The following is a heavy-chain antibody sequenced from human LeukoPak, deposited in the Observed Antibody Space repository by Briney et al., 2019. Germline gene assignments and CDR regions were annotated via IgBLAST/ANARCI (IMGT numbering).Heavy chain of an antibody. CDR3: ARVNRADYDILTGYSGYNWFDP. Sequence: SETLSLTCTVSGGSISSSSYYWGWIRQPPGKGLEWIGSIYYSGSTYYNPSLKSRVTISVDTSKNQFSLKLSSVTAADTAVYYCARVNRADYDILTGYSGYNWFDPWGQGTLVTVSS. J-gene: IGHJ5*02. CDR1: GGSISSSSYY. V-gene: IGHV4-39*01. D-gene: IGHD3-9*01. CDR2: IYYSGST.